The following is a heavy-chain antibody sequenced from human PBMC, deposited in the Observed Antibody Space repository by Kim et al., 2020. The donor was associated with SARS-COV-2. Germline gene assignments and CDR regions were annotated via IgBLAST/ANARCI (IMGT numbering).Heavy chain of an antibody. CDR2: IYNIGST. CDR1: GASISSYY. D-gene: IGHD3-9*01. CDR3: ARASTDDVLTGYYIPPYHYYGLDV. J-gene: IGHJ6*02. Sequence: SETLSLTCTVSGASISSYYWTWIRQPPGKGLEWIGHIYNIGSTNYNPSLESRVTISVDTSKNLFSLRLSSVTAADTAVYYCARASTDDVLTGYYIPPYHYYGLDVWGQGTTVTVAS. V-gene: IGHV4-59*01.